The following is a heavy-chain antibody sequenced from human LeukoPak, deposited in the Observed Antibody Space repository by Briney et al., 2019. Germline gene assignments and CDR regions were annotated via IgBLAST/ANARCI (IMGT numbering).Heavy chain of an antibody. CDR3: AKDGGEGYCSSTSCYRPFDY. D-gene: IGHD2-2*01. CDR1: GFTFSSYA. CDR2: ISGSGGST. V-gene: IGHV3-23*01. Sequence: SGGALRLSCAASGFTFSSYAMSWVRQAPGKGLEWVSAISGSGGSTYYADSVKGRFTISRDNSKNTLYLQMNSLRAEDTAVYYCAKDGGEGYCSSTSCYRPFDYWGQGTLVTVSS. J-gene: IGHJ4*02.